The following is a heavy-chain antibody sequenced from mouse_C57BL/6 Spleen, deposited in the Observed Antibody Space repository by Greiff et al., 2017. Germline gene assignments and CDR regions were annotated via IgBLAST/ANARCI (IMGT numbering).Heavy chain of an antibody. CDR1: GYTFTSYG. D-gene: IGHD1-1*01. Sequence: VQLQESGAELARPGASVKLSCKASGYTFTSYGISWVKQRTGQGLEWIGEIYPRSGNTYYNEKFKGKATLTADKSSSTAYMELRSLTSEDSAVYFCARETVVATPFDYWGQGTTLTVSS. CDR3: ARETVVATPFDY. CDR2: IYPRSGNT. V-gene: IGHV1-81*01. J-gene: IGHJ2*01.